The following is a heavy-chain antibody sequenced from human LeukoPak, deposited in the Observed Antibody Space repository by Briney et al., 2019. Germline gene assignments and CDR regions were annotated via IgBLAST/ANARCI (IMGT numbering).Heavy chain of an antibody. D-gene: IGHD6-19*01. Sequence: GGSLRLSCAASGFTFSSYWMHWVRQAPGKGLVWVSRINSDGSSTSYADSVKGRFTISRDNAKNTLYLQVNSLRAEDTAVYDCARGGKIALAGTRSSQYFQHWGQGTLVTVSS. V-gene: IGHV3-74*01. J-gene: IGHJ1*01. CDR3: ARGGKIALAGTRSSQYFQH. CDR2: INSDGSST. CDR1: GFTFSSYW.